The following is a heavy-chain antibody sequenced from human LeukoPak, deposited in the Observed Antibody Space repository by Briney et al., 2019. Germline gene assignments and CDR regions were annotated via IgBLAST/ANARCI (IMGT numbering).Heavy chain of an antibody. CDR3: ARSSYYFDY. CDR2: ISSSGSYI. D-gene: IGHD3-10*01. V-gene: IGHV3-21*01. Sequence: GGSLRLSCAASGFTFSSYSMNWVRQAPGKGLEWVSSISSSGSYIYYADSVKGRFTISRDNAKNSLYLQMNSLRAEDTAVYYCARSSYYFDYWGQGTLVTVSS. J-gene: IGHJ4*02. CDR1: GFTFSSYS.